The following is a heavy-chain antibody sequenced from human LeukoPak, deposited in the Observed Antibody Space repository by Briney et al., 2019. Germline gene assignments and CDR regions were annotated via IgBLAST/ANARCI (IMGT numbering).Heavy chain of an antibody. D-gene: IGHD6-13*01. CDR1: GFTFSNYF. CDR3: ARAPGGIGQQVDNWFDP. CDR2: ISYDGSNQ. V-gene: IGHV3-30*04. Sequence: GGSLRLSCAASGFTFSNYFMHWVRQAPGKGLEWVAVISYDGSNQYYLDSVKGRFTISRDNSENTVYLQMNSLRAEDTAIYYCARAPGGIGQQVDNWFDPWGQGILVTVSS. J-gene: IGHJ5*02.